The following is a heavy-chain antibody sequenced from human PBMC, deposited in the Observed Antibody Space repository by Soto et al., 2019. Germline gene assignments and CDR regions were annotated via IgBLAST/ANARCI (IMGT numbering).Heavy chain of an antibody. Sequence: ASVKVSCKASGYTFTSYGISWVRQAPGQGLEWMGWISAYNGNTNYAQKLQGRVTMTTDTSTSTAYMELRSLRSDDTAVYYCAREFSADRSGWYFAFDIGGKGTMVTVSS. V-gene: IGHV1-18*01. CDR1: GYTFTSYG. D-gene: IGHD6-19*01. J-gene: IGHJ3*02. CDR2: ISAYNGNT. CDR3: AREFSADRSGWYFAFDI.